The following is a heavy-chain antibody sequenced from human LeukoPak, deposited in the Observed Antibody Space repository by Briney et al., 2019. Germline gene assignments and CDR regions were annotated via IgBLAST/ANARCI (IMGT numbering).Heavy chain of an antibody. D-gene: IGHD3-10*01. CDR3: ARGLGFGELSRFDY. J-gene: IGHJ4*02. CDR1: GYTFTGYY. V-gene: IGHV1-2*02. CDR2: INPNSGGT. Sequence: GASVKVSCKASGYTFTGYYMHWVRQAPGQGLEWMGWINPNSGGTNYAQKFQGRVTMTRDTSISTAYMELSRLRSDDTAVHYCARGLGFGELSRFDYWGQGTLVTVSS.